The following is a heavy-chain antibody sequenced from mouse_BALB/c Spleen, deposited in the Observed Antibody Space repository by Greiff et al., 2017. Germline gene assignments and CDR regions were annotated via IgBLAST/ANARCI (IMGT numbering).Heavy chain of an antibody. CDR1: GFSLTGYG. V-gene: IGHV2-6-7*01. Sequence: VQLQQSGPGLVAPSQSLSITCTVSGFSLTGYGVTWVRQPPGKGLEWLGMIWGDGSTDYNSALKSRLIISKDNSKSQVFLKMNSLQTDDTARYYCARGGLRYAMDYWGQGTAVTVSA. CDR3: ARGGLRYAMDY. CDR2: IWGDGST. J-gene: IGHJ4*01. D-gene: IGHD1-1*01.